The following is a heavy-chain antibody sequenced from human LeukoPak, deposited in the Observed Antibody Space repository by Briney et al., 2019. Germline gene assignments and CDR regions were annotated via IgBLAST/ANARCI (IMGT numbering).Heavy chain of an antibody. CDR1: GGTFSSYA. CDR3: ARDLYDSSGLHYFDY. D-gene: IGHD3-22*01. Sequence: SVKVSCKASGGTFSSYAISWVRQAPGQGLEWMGGIIPIFGTANYAQKFQGRVTITADESTSTAYMELSSLRSEDTAVYYCARDLYDSSGLHYFDYWGQGTLVTVSS. V-gene: IGHV1-69*13. J-gene: IGHJ4*02. CDR2: IIPIFGTA.